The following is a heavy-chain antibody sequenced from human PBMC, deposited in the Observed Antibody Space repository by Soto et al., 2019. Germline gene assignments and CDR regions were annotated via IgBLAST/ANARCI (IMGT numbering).Heavy chain of an antibody. V-gene: IGHV3-21*01. D-gene: IGHD1-7*01. J-gene: IGHJ4*02. CDR2: ISSSSSYI. Sequence: PGGSLRLSCAASGFTFSSYSMNWVRQAPGKGLEWVSSISSSSSYIYYADSVKGRFTISRDNAKNSLYLQMNSLRAEDTAVYYCARDTAELPPGIFDYWGQGTLVTVSS. CDR1: GFTFSSYS. CDR3: ARDTAELPPGIFDY.